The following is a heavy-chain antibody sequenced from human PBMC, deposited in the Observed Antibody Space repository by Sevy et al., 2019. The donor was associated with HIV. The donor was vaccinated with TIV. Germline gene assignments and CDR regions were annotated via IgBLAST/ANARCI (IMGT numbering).Heavy chain of an antibody. V-gene: IGHV4-39*01. Sequence: SETLSLTCSVSGGSIISRSHYWAWIRQSPGKGLEWIGSISHSGSISYNPSLNSRVSISVDTSKRQFSLRLNSVTAADTALYYCARQDYDFLMRVPQIKWFDTWGQGTLVTVSS. J-gene: IGHJ5*02. D-gene: IGHD3-9*01. CDR1: GGSIISRSHY. CDR2: ISHSGSI. CDR3: ARQDYDFLMRVPQIKWFDT.